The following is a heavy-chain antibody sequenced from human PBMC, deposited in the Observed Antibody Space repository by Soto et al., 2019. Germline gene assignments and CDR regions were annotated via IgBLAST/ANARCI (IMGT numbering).Heavy chain of an antibody. Sequence: PSETLSLTCAVSGGSISSDDYSWTWIRQPPGKALEWLGYISDSGDTYYNPSLKSRATISADRPKNQFSLNLSSVTAADTAVYYCARGSTDYFDSTGYNGYFDYWGQGTPVTVS. CDR1: GGSISSDDYS. J-gene: IGHJ4*02. V-gene: IGHV4-30-2*01. CDR3: ARGSTDYFDSTGYNGYFDY. D-gene: IGHD3-22*01. CDR2: ISDSGDT.